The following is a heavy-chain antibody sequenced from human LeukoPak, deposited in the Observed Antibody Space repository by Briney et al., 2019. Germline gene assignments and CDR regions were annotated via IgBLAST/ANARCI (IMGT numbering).Heavy chain of an antibody. D-gene: IGHD2-15*01. CDR2: ISYDGSNK. CDR3: AKGGLYCSGGSCYTNDY. J-gene: IGHJ4*02. CDR1: GFTFSSYG. Sequence: GGSLRLSCAASGFTFSSYGMHWVRQAPGKGLEWVAVISYDGSNKYYADSVKGRFTISRDNSKNTLYLQMNSLRAEDTAVYYCAKGGLYCSGGSCYTNDYWGQATLVTVSS. V-gene: IGHV3-30*18.